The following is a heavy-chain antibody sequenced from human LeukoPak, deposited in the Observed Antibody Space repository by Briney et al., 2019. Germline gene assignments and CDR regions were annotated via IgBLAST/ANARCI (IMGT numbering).Heavy chain of an antibody. D-gene: IGHD1-26*01. CDR1: GYTFSSYG. Sequence: ASVNVSCKASGYTFSSYGISWVRQAPGQGLEWLGWISAYNGETSYAQRLQGRVTMTTDTSTRTAHMELRSLRSDDTAVYYCARDVQLNSGSYGGYWGQGTLVTVSS. J-gene: IGHJ4*02. V-gene: IGHV1-18*04. CDR2: ISAYNGET. CDR3: ARDVQLNSGSYGGY.